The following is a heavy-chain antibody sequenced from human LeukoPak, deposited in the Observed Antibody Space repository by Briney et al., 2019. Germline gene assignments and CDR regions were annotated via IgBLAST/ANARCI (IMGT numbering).Heavy chain of an antibody. Sequence: SDTLSLTCTVSGVSISSSSYYWGWLRQPPGKGLEWIGSIYYSGSTYYNPSLKSRVTISVDTSKNQFSLKLSSVTAADTAVYYCARPSPWFDPWGQGTLVTVSS. J-gene: IGHJ5*02. CDR3: ARPSPWFDP. CDR1: GVSISSSSYY. CDR2: IYYSGST. V-gene: IGHV4-39*07.